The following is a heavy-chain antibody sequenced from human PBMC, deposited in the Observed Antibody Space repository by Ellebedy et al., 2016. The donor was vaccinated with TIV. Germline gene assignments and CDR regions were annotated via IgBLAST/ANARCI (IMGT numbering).Heavy chain of an antibody. CDR1: GFTFSSYW. CDR2: INQDGSET. V-gene: IGHV3-7*03. D-gene: IGHD3-3*01. Sequence: GESLKISCAASGFTFSSYWMSWVRQAPGKGLEWVANINQDGSETYYVDSVKDRFTISRDNAKNSLYLQMNSLRVEDTAVYYCARGREWLLPNNWFDPWGQGTLVTVSS. J-gene: IGHJ5*02. CDR3: ARGREWLLPNNWFDP.